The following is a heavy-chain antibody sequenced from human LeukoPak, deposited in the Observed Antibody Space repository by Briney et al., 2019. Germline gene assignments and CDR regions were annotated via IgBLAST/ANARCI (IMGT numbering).Heavy chain of an antibody. CDR1: GYTFTGYY. CDR2: INPNRRGT. J-gene: IGHJ4*02. Sequence: ASVKVSCKASGYTFTGYYMHWVRQAPGQGLEWMGWINPNRRGTNYAQKFQGRVTMTRDTSISTAYMGLSRLRSDDTAVYYCALIAVVDDFDYWGQGTLVTVSS. V-gene: IGHV1-2*02. CDR3: ALIAVVDDFDY. D-gene: IGHD6-19*01.